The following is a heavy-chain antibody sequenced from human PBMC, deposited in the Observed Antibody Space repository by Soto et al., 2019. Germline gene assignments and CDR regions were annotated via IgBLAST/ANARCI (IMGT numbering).Heavy chain of an antibody. Sequence: QVQLVESGGGVVQPGRSLRLSCAASGFTFSSYGMHWVRQAPGKGLGWGAVIWYDGSKKYYADSVKGRFTISRDNSKNTLYLQMNSLRAEDTAVYYCARPGPTGIAAMDVWGKGTTVTVSS. V-gene: IGHV3-33*01. CDR3: ARPGPTGIAAMDV. CDR1: GFTFSSYG. J-gene: IGHJ6*03. D-gene: IGHD6-13*01. CDR2: IWYDGSKK.